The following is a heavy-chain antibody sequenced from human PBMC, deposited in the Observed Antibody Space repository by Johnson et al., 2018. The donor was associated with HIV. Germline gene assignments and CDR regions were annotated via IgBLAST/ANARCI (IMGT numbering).Heavy chain of an antibody. CDR2: ISNSGGAT. V-gene: IGHV3-23*04. Sequence: VQLVESGGGLVQPGGSLRLSCIGSGFTFSRYAVSWVRQTPGKRLEWVSAISNSGGATHYADSVKGRFRNSRDNSKDTVYLQMNNLRAEDTSVYYCAKDFGSSSWHAFDVWGQGTMVTVSS. J-gene: IGHJ3*01. D-gene: IGHD6-13*01. CDR3: AKDFGSSSWHAFDV. CDR1: GFTFSRYA.